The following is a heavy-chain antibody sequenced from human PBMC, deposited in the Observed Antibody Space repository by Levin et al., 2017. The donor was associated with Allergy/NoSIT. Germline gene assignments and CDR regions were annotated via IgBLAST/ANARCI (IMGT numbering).Heavy chain of an antibody. CDR1: GFTFSNYA. D-gene: IGHD3-22*01. Sequence: GESLKISCAASGFTFSNYAMTWVRQAPGKGLEWVSSISGSGDSTYYADSVKGRFTISRDNSKNRLYLQMNSLRAEDTAVYFCAKDLRGGDSSGLQLWFDPWGQGTPVTVSS. J-gene: IGHJ5*02. V-gene: IGHV3-23*01. CDR2: ISGSGDST. CDR3: AKDLRGGDSSGLQLWFDP.